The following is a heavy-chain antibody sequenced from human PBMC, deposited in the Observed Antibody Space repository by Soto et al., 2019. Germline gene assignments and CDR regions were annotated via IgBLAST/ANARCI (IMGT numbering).Heavy chain of an antibody. CDR3: ARVKYSSYPAYYYYGMDV. CDR1: GGSISSYY. D-gene: IGHD6-6*01. V-gene: IGHV4-59*01. CDR2: IYYSGST. Sequence: QVQLQESGPGLVKPSETLSLTCTVSGGSISSYYWSWIRQPPGKGLEWIGYIYYSGSTNYNPSLESQVTISVDTSKNQFSLKLSSVTAADTAVYYCARVKYSSYPAYYYYGMDVWGQGTTVTVSS. J-gene: IGHJ6*02.